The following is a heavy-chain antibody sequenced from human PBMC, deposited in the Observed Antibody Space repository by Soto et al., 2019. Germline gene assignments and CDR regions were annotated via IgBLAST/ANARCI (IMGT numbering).Heavy chain of an antibody. Sequence: QVQLVESGGGVVQPGRSLRLSCAASGFTFSSYAMHWVRQAPGKGLEWVAVILYDGSNKYYADSVKGRFTISRDNSKNTLYLQMSSLRAEDTAVYYCARDYYRFNSGYGFSMDVWGQGTTVTVSS. D-gene: IGHD5-12*01. CDR3: ARDYYRFNSGYGFSMDV. V-gene: IGHV3-30-3*01. CDR2: ILYDGSNK. CDR1: GFTFSSYA. J-gene: IGHJ6*02.